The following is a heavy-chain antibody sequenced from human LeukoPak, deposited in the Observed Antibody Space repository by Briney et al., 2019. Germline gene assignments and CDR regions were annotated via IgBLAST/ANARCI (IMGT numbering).Heavy chain of an antibody. J-gene: IGHJ4*02. CDR3: ARDSHSSSWYSEFDY. D-gene: IGHD6-13*01. CDR2: INILSNYI. V-gene: IGHV3-21*01. Sequence: GGSLRLSCAASGFTFSSYSMNWVRQAPGKGLEWVPSINILSNYIYYADSVKGRFTISRDNAKNSLYPQMNSLRAEDTAVYYCARDSHSSSWYSEFDYWGQGTLVTVSS. CDR1: GFTFSSYS.